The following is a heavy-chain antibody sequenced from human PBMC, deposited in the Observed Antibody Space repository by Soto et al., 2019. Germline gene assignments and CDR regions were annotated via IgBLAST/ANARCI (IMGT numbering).Heavy chain of an antibody. V-gene: IGHV1-46*03. J-gene: IGHJ3*02. CDR1: GYTFTSYY. Sequence: GASVKVSCKASGYTFTSYYMHWVRQAPGQGLEWMGIINPSGGSTSCAQKFQGRVTMTRDTSTSTVYMELSSLRSEDTAVYYCARPAAAGTPIDAFDIWGQGTMVTVSS. CDR2: INPSGGST. CDR3: ARPAAAGTPIDAFDI. D-gene: IGHD6-13*01.